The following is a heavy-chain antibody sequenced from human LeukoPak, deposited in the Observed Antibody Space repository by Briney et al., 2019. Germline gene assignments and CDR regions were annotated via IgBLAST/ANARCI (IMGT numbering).Heavy chain of an antibody. CDR2: INHSGST. Sequence: SETLPLTCAVYGGSFSGYYWSWIRQPPGKGLEWIGEINHSGSTNYNPSLKSRVTISVDTSKNQFSLKLSSVTAADTAVYYCARSDYYDSSGYDYDAFDIRGQGTMVTVSA. CDR3: ARSDYYDSSGYDYDAFDI. J-gene: IGHJ3*02. CDR1: GGSFSGYY. V-gene: IGHV4-34*01. D-gene: IGHD3-22*01.